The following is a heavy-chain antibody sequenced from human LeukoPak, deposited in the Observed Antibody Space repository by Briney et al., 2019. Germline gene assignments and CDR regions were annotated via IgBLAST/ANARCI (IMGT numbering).Heavy chain of an antibody. CDR1: GYTFTSYY. Sequence: ASVKVSCKASGYTFTSYYMHWVRQAPGQGLEWMGIINPSGGSTSYAQKFQGRVTMTRDTSTSTVYMELSSLRSEDTAVYYCARGARITIFGVVILNWFDPWGQGTLVTVSS. CDR2: INPSGGST. V-gene: IGHV1-46*01. CDR3: ARGARITIFGVVILNWFDP. D-gene: IGHD3-3*01. J-gene: IGHJ5*02.